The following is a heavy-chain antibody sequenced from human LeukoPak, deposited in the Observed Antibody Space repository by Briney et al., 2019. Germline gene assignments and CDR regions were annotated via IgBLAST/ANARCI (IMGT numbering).Heavy chain of an antibody. D-gene: IGHD2-15*01. V-gene: IGHV1-18*04. Sequence: GASVKVSCKASGYTFTSYGISWVRQAPGQGLEWMGWISAYNGNTNYAQKLQGRVTMTTDTSTSTAYMGLSSLRSEDTAVYYCARSHTQKEFCGGGRCYPTVWWFDPWGQGTLVTVSS. CDR3: ARSHTQKEFCGGGRCYPTVWWFDP. CDR2: ISAYNGNT. CDR1: GYTFTSYG. J-gene: IGHJ5*02.